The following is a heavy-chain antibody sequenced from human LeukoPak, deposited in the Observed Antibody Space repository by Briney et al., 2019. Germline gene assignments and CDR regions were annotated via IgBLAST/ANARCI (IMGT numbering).Heavy chain of an antibody. Sequence: PGGSLRLSCAASGFTFSSYSMNWVRQAPGKGLEWVSSISSSSGYIYYADSVKGRFTISRDNAKNSLYLQMNSLRAEDTAVYYCARGYCSGGSCYWSGAFDIWGQGTMVTVSS. CDR1: GFTFSSYS. CDR3: ARGYCSGGSCYWSGAFDI. CDR2: ISSSSGYI. J-gene: IGHJ3*02. V-gene: IGHV3-21*01. D-gene: IGHD2-15*01.